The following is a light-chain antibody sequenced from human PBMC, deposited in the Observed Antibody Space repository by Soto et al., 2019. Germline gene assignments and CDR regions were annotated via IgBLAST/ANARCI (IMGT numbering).Light chain of an antibody. CDR2: WAS. J-gene: IGKJ5*01. CDR1: QSVLYSSNNKNY. Sequence: DIVMTQSPDSLAVSLGERATINCKSSQSVLYSSNNKNYLAWYQQKSGQPPKLLIYWASTRESGVPDRFSVSESGTDFTLTISSLQAEDVAVYYCQHYYSTPFTFGQGTRLEIK. CDR3: QHYYSTPFT. V-gene: IGKV4-1*01.